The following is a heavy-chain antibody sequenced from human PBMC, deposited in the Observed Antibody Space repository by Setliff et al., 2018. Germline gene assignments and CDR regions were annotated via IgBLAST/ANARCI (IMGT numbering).Heavy chain of an antibody. CDR2: INHRGST. CDR1: GGSFSGYY. V-gene: IGHV4-34*01. D-gene: IGHD6-6*01. CDR3: ARGRNIAARLLDS. Sequence: SETLSLTCAVYGGSFSGYYWSWIRQPPGKGLEWIGEINHRGSTNYNPSLKSRVTISIDTSRDQFSLKLISMIAADTAVYYCARGRNIAARLLDSWGQGTLVTVSS. J-gene: IGHJ4*02.